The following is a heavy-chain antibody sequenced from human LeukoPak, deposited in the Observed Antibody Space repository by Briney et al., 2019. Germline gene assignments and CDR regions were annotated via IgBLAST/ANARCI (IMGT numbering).Heavy chain of an antibody. CDR3: ARDLERKYLYYYYYGMDV. CDR1: GYTFTSYG. CDR2: ISAYNGNT. D-gene: IGHD2-2*01. J-gene: IGHJ6*02. V-gene: IGHV1-18*01. Sequence: ASVKVSCTASGYTFTSYGISWVRQAPGQGLEWMGWISAYNGNTNYAQKLQGRVTMTTDTSTSTAYMELRSLRSDDTAVYYCARDLERKYLYYYYYGMDVWGQGTTVTVPS.